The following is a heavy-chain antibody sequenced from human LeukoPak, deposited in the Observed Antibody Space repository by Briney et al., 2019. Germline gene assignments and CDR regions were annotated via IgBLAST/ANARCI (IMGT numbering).Heavy chain of an antibody. Sequence: PSQTLSLTCTVSGGSISSGSYYWSWIRQPPGKGLEWIGYIYYSGSTNYNPSLKSRVTISVDTSKNQSSLKLSSVTAADTAVYYCARGPSYYDFWSGYSVWGQGTLVTVSS. J-gene: IGHJ4*02. CDR3: ARGPSYYDFWSGYSV. CDR1: GGSISSGSYY. V-gene: IGHV4-61*01. CDR2: IYYSGST. D-gene: IGHD3-3*01.